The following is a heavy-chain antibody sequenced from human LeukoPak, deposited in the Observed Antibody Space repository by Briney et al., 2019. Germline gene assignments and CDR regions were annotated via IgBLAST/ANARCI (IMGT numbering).Heavy chain of an antibody. CDR2: IYYTGKN. D-gene: IGHD2-8*02. V-gene: IGHV4-59*08. CDR1: GVSISSPY. J-gene: IGHJ4*02. CDR3: VRRGTGWNSFDY. Sequence: SETLSLTCADSGVSISSPYWGWIRQPPGKGLQWIGDIYYTGKNNYNPSLKSRVTISLDTSKDHLSLNLTSVLAADTAIYDCVRRGTGWNSFDYWGQGILVTVSS.